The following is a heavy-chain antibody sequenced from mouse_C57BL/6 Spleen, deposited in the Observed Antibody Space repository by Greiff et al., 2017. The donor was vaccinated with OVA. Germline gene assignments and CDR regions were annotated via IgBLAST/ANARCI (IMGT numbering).Heavy chain of an antibody. CDR2: INPGSGGT. V-gene: IGHV1-54*01. CDR1: GYAFTNYL. CDR3: ARSDENYYAMDY. J-gene: IGHJ4*01. D-gene: IGHD2-3*01. Sequence: QVQLQQSGAELVRPGTSVKVSCKASGYAFTNYLIEWVKQRPGQGLEWIGVINPGSGGTNYNEKFKGKATLTADKSSSTAYMQLSSLTSEDSAVYFCARSDENYYAMDYWGQGTSVTVSS.